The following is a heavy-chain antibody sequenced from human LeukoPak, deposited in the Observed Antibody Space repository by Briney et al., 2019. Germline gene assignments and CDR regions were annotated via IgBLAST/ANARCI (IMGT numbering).Heavy chain of an antibody. V-gene: IGHV1-18*01. CDR1: GYTFTSYG. Sequence: ASVKVSCKASGYTFTSYGISWVRQAPGQGLEWMGWISAYNGNTNYAQKLLGRVTMTTDTSTSTAYMELRSLRSDDTAVYYCARDGLRFLEWLPTTYNWFDPWGQGTLVTVSS. CDR2: ISAYNGNT. CDR3: ARDGLRFLEWLPTTYNWFDP. J-gene: IGHJ5*02. D-gene: IGHD3-3*01.